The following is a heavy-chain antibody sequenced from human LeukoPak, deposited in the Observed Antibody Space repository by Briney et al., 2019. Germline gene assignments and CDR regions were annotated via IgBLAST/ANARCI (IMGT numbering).Heavy chain of an antibody. D-gene: IGHD3-10*01. CDR1: GFTFSNYG. Sequence: GGSLRLSCVASGFTFSNYGMSWVRQAPGRGLEWVSTISGSGESTYNADSVRGRFTISRDNSKNTLYLQLNSLRAEDTTVYFCAKDSATYGRFDYWGQGTLVTVSS. CDR2: ISGSGEST. CDR3: AKDSATYGRFDY. V-gene: IGHV3-23*01. J-gene: IGHJ4*02.